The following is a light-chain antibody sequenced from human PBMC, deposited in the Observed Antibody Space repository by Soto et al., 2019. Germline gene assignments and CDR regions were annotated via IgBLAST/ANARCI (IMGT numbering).Light chain of an antibody. Sequence: QSALTQPASVSGSPGQSITISCTGTSSDVGGYNYVSWYQQHPGIAPKLMIYEVSNRPSGVSDRFSGSKFGNTASLTISGLQAEDEADYYCSSYTSSTIVVFGGGTKLTVL. CDR2: EVS. CDR1: SSDVGGYNY. J-gene: IGLJ2*01. V-gene: IGLV2-14*01. CDR3: SSYTSSTIVV.